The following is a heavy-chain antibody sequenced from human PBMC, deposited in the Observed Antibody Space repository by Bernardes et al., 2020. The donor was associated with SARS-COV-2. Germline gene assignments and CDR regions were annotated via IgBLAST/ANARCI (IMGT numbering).Heavy chain of an antibody. CDR2: IYDSGST. CDR3: ARRGQLVDY. Sequence: SEPLSLTCTVSGGSIRGSSWYWGWLLQSPGKGLEWIGGIYDSGSTYYKPSLRSRVTMSIDTSNNQYSLKMTSVTAADTALYYCARRGQLVDYWGQGTLVTVSS. D-gene: IGHD6-13*01. CDR1: GGSIRGSSWY. V-gene: IGHV4-39*01. J-gene: IGHJ4*02.